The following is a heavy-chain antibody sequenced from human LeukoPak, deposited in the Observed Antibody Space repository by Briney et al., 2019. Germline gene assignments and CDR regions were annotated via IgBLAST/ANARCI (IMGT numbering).Heavy chain of an antibody. CDR1: GGTFSSYA. J-gene: IGHJ4*02. CDR2: IIPIFGTA. V-gene: IGHV1-69*06. CDR3: ASLQGGYCSSTSCPEIDY. Sequence: EASVKVSYKASGGTFSSYAISWVRQAPGQGLEWMGGIIPIFGTANYAQKFQGRVTITADKSTSTAYMELSSLRSEDTAVYYCASLQGGYCSSTSCPEIDYWGQGTLVTVSS. D-gene: IGHD2-2*01.